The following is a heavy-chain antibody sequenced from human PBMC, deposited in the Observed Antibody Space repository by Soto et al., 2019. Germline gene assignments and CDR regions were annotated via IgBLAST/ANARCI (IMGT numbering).Heavy chain of an antibody. V-gene: IGHV3-49*03. CDR1: GFTFGDYA. Sequence: GGSLRLSCTASGFTFGDYAMSWFRQAPGKGLEWVGFIRSKAYGGTTEYAASVKGGFTISRDDSKSIAYLQMNSLKTEDTAVYYCTRDLDYGDYYGMDVWGQGTTVTVSS. J-gene: IGHJ6*02. D-gene: IGHD4-17*01. CDR3: TRDLDYGDYYGMDV. CDR2: IRSKAYGGTT.